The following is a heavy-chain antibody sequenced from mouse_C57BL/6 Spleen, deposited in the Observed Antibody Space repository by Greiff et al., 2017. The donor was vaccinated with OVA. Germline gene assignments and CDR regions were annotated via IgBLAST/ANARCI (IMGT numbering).Heavy chain of an antibody. V-gene: IGHV3-6*01. J-gene: IGHJ2*01. CDR1: GYSITSGYY. CDR3: ARALLITTVIDY. CDR2: ISYDGSN. Sequence: DVQLVESGPGLVKPSQSLSLTCSVTGYSITSGYYWNWIRQFPGNKLEWMGYISYDGSNNYNPSLKNRISITRDTPKNQFFLKLNSVTTEDTATYYCARALLITTVIDYWGQGTTLTVSS. D-gene: IGHD1-1*01.